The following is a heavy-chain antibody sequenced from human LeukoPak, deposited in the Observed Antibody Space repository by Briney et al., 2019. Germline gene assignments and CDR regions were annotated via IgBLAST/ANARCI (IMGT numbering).Heavy chain of an antibody. D-gene: IGHD6-19*01. CDR1: GFTFSSYW. CDR3: ATGLYNSGWYFEY. J-gene: IGHJ4*02. Sequence: GGSLRLSCAASGFTFSSYWMHWVRHAPGKGLVWVSRINSDGSSTNSADSVKGRFTLSRDNAKTTLYLQMNSLRAEDTAVYYCATGLYNSGWYFEYWGQGTLVPVSS. CDR2: INSDGSST. V-gene: IGHV3-74*01.